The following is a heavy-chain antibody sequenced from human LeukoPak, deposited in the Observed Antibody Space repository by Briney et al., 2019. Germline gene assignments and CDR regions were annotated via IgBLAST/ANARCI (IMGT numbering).Heavy chain of an antibody. CDR2: ISGSGGST. V-gene: IGHV3-23*01. Sequence: PGGSLRLSCAASGFTFSSYAMSWVRQAPGKGLEWVSAISGSGGSTYYADSAKGRFTISRDNSKNTLYLQMNSLRAEDTAVYYCAKGASYYYGSGSYYKYYFDYWGQGTLVTVSS. CDR1: GFTFSSYA. D-gene: IGHD3-10*01. J-gene: IGHJ4*02. CDR3: AKGASYYYGSGSYYKYYFDY.